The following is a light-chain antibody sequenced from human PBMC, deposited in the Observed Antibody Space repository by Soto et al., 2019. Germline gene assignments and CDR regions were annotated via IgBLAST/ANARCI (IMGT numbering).Light chain of an antibody. CDR2: GTS. V-gene: IGKV3-15*01. CDR3: DQYKVWPRP. CDR1: QNISRS. Sequence: EIVMTQSPVTLSVSPGERATLSCRASQNISRSLAWYQQKPGQGPSLLIYGTSTRAGGVPARFSGGGSGTEFTLTITSLQSEYFAVYYCDQYKVWPRPLGQGTKGDIK. J-gene: IGKJ1*01.